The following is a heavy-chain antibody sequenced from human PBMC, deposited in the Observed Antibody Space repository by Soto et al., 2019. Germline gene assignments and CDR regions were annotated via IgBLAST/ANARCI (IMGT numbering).Heavy chain of an antibody. D-gene: IGHD3-3*01. CDR1: GFSLTTSGVG. J-gene: IGHJ4*01. Sequence: QITLKESGPTVVKPTETLTLTCTFSGFSLTTSGVGVGWVRQSPGKAPEWLALIYWDDDKRYSTSLKSRLTISKDTSKNQVVLTMANVDPADTATYSCAHRVLRTFFGLVTTTAIYFDFWGHGTPVVVSS. V-gene: IGHV2-5*02. CDR3: AHRVLRTFFGLVTTTAIYFDF. CDR2: IYWDDDK.